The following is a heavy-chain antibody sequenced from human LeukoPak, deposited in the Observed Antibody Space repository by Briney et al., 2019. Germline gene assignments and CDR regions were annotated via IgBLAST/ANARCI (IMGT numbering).Heavy chain of an antibody. CDR3: ARESVVVAATYYYYYMDV. D-gene: IGHD2-15*01. Sequence: GGSLRLSCAASGFTFSSYGMHWVRQAPGKGLEWVAVISYDGSNKYYADSVKGRFTISRDNAKNSLYLQMNSLRAEDTAVYYCARESVVVAATYYYYYMDVWGKGTTVTISS. CDR1: GFTFSSYG. CDR2: ISYDGSNK. J-gene: IGHJ6*03. V-gene: IGHV3-30*03.